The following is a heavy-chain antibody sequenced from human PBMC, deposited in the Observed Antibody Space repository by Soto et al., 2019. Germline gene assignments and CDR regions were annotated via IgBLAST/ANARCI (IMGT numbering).Heavy chain of an antibody. CDR1: GYSFTSYW. Sequence: GESLKISCKGSGYSFTSYWIGWVRQMPGKGLEWMGIIYPGDSDTRYSPSFQGQVTISADKSISTAYLQWSSLKASDTAMYYCACSMVRGVIGYYYGMDVWGQGTTVTVSS. V-gene: IGHV5-51*01. J-gene: IGHJ6*02. CDR2: IYPGDSDT. CDR3: ACSMVRGVIGYYYGMDV. D-gene: IGHD3-10*01.